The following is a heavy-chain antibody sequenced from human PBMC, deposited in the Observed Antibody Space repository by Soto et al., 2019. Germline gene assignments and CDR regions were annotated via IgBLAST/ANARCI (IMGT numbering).Heavy chain of an antibody. CDR2: ISAYNGNT. Sequence: QVHLVQSGAEVKKPGASVKVSCKASGYTFTSYGISWVRQAPGQGLEWMGWISAYNGNTNYAQKLQGRVTMTTDTSTSTAYMELRSLRSDDTAVYYCARDDKYYDFWSGYTPRGAFDIWGQGTMVTVSS. CDR3: ARDDKYYDFWSGYTPRGAFDI. CDR1: GYTFTSYG. V-gene: IGHV1-18*01. J-gene: IGHJ3*02. D-gene: IGHD3-3*01.